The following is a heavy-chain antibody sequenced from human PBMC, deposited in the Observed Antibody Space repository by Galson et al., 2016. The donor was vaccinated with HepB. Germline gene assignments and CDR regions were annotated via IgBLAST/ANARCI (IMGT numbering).Heavy chain of an antibody. CDR3: ARVVIEYYYGHFDL. J-gene: IGHJ2*01. V-gene: IGHV4-59*01. CDR1: GDSISNYY. D-gene: IGHD3-10*01. Sequence: SETLSLTCTVSGDSISNYYWSWIRQPPGKGLEWIGYIYYTGSTNYNPSLKSRVAISVDTSKNQFSLKLRSVTAADTAVYYCARVVIEYYYGHFDLWGRGTLVTVSS. CDR2: IYYTGST.